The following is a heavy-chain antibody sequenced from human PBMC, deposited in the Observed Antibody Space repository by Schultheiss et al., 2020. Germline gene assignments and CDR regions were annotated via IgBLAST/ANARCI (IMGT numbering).Heavy chain of an antibody. CDR3: ATLQTGYLHA. V-gene: IGHV4-61*05. D-gene: IGHD1-14*01. J-gene: IGHJ4*02. CDR1: GGSISSSSYY. Sequence: SQTLSLTCTVSGGSISSSSYYWSWIRQPPGKGLEWIGYIYYSGSTNYNPSLKSRVTISIDTSRNRFSLSLNSVTAADTAVYYCATLQTGYLHAWGQGTLVTVSS. CDR2: IYYSGST.